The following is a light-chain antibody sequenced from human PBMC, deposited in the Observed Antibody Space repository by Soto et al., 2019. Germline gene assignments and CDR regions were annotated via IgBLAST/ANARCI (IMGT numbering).Light chain of an antibody. Sequence: EIVMTQSPLSLPVTPGEPASISCRSSQSLLHSNGNNYLEWYLQKPGQSPQLLIYIASNRASGVPDRFSGSGSGTDFTLRISRVEAEDVGVYYCMQSLQSQYTFGGGTKVEIK. CDR3: MQSLQSQYT. CDR2: IAS. CDR1: QSLLHSNGNNY. J-gene: IGKJ4*01. V-gene: IGKV2-28*01.